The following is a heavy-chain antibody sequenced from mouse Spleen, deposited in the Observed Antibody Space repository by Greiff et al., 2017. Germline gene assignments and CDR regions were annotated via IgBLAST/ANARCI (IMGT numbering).Heavy chain of an antibody. CDR2: ISSGGSYT. V-gene: IGHV5-9-1*01. J-gene: IGHJ4*01. CDR1: GFTFSSYA. Sequence: EVKLMESGGGLVKPGGSLKLSCAASGFTFSSYAMSWVRQTPEKRLEWVATISSGGSYTYYPDSVKGRFTISRDNAKNTLYLQMSSLRSEDTAMYYCARGWDEDAMDYWGQGTSVTVSS. CDR3: ARGWDEDAMDY. D-gene: IGHD4-1*01.